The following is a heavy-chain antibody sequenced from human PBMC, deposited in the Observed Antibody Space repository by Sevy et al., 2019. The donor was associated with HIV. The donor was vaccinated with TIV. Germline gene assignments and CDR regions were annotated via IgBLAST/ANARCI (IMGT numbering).Heavy chain of an antibody. V-gene: IGHV3-33*01. CDR2: IWYDGSNK. Sequence: GGSLRLSCAASGFTFSSYGMHWVRQAPGKGLEWVAVIWYDGSNKYYGDSVKGRFTISRENSKNTLYLQMNSRRAEDTAVYYCAGARLTEATMVFDYWGQGTLVTVSS. CDR3: AGARLTEATMVFDY. D-gene: IGHD6-25*01. CDR1: GFTFSSYG. J-gene: IGHJ4*02.